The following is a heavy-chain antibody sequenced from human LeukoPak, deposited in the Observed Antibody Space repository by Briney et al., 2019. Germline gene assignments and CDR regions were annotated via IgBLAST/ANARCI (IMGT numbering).Heavy chain of an antibody. J-gene: IGHJ4*02. CDR3: ARDFATWYFDY. D-gene: IGHD2-15*01. CDR1: GYTFSSYH. CDR2: INTYDGNT. Sequence: GASVKVSCKASGYTFSSYHVGWVRQAPGQGLEWMGRINTYDGNTNYAQNFQGRVAMTTDTSTSTAYMELRSLRSDDTAVYYCARDFATWYFDYWGQGTLVTVSS. V-gene: IGHV1-18*01.